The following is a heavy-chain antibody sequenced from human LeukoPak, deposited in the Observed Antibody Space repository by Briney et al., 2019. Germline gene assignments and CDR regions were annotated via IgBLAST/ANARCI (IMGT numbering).Heavy chain of an antibody. D-gene: IGHD6-6*01. CDR3: ARAPRNDY. CDR2: ISGSGGST. Sequence: PGGSLRLSCAAPGFTFGTYAMTWVRQAPGKGLEWVSVISGSGGSTYYADSVKGRFTISRDNSKNTLYLQMNSLRAEDTAVYYCARAPRNDYWGQGTLVTVSS. CDR1: GFTFGTYA. J-gene: IGHJ4*02. V-gene: IGHV3-23*01.